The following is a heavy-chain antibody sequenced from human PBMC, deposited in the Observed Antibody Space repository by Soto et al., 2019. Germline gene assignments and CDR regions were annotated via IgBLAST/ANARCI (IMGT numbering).Heavy chain of an antibody. CDR1: GGSFSGYY. CDR3: ARGRAAMAVSSPTDY. V-gene: IGHV4-34*01. J-gene: IGHJ4*02. Sequence: SETLSLTCAVYGGSFSGYYWSWIRQPPGKGLEWIGEINHSGSTNYNPSLKSRVTISVDTSKNQFSLKLSSVTAADTAVYYCARGRAAMAVSSPTDYWGQGTLVTVSS. D-gene: IGHD5-18*01. CDR2: INHSGST.